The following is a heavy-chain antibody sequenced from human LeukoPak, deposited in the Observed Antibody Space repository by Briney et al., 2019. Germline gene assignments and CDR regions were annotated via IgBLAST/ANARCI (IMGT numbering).Heavy chain of an antibody. CDR3: ARDYYGSGSLRYFDL. J-gene: IGHJ2*01. D-gene: IGHD3-10*01. CDR2: IYYSGST. CDR1: GGSVSSGDYY. V-gene: IGHV4-30-4*01. Sequence: TSQTLSLTCTVSGGSVSSGDYYWSRIGQPPGKGLECIGYIYYSGSTYYNPSLKRRVTISVDTSKNQFSLKLSSVTAADTAVYYCARDYYGSGSLRYFDLWGRGTLVTVSS.